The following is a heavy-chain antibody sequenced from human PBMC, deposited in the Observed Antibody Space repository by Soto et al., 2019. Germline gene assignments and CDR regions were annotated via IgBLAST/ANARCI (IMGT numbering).Heavy chain of an antibody. J-gene: IGHJ4*02. D-gene: IGHD3-10*01. CDR2: ISYDGSNK. Sequence: QVQLVESGGGVVQPGGSLRLSCAASGFAFSSYAMHWVRQAPGKGLEWVAVISYDGSNKYYADSVKGLFTISRDNSKNTLYLQMNSRRAEDTAVYYCARDLSGSGDWGQGTLVTVSS. CDR3: ARDLSGSGD. V-gene: IGHV3-30-3*01. CDR1: GFAFSSYA.